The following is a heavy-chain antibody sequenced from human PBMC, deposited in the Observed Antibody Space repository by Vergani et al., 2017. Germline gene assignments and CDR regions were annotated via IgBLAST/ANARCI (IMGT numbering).Heavy chain of an antibody. D-gene: IGHD3-9*01. CDR3: AKSDDILTGYPAGYFQH. CDR1: GFTFDDYG. V-gene: IGHV3-23*04. J-gene: IGHJ1*01. CDR2: ISGSGGST. Sequence: EVQLVESGGGVVRPGGSLRLSCAASGFTFDDYGMSWVRQAPGKGLEWVSGISGSGGSTYYADSVKGRFTISRDNSKNTLYLQMNSLRAEDTAVYYCAKSDDILTGYPAGYFQHWGQGTLVTVSS.